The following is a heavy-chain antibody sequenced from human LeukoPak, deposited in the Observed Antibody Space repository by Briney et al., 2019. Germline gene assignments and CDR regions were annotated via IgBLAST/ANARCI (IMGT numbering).Heavy chain of an antibody. V-gene: IGHV5-51*01. D-gene: IGHD1-26*01. CDR2: IYPSDSGT. CDR1: GYSFTTYW. J-gene: IGHJ4*02. Sequence: GESLKISCKGSGYSFTTYWIAWVRQMPGKGLEWMGIIYPSDSGTGYSPSFQGQVTISVDKSISTAYLQWSSLKASDAAMYYCVRRRSGSYIDYWGQGTLVTVSS. CDR3: VRRRSGSYIDY.